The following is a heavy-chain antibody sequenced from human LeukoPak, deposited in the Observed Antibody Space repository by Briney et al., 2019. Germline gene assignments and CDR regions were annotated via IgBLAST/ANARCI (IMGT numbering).Heavy chain of an antibody. J-gene: IGHJ4*02. V-gene: IGHV3-33*01. CDR3: ARDLGIAGAGNSDY. D-gene: IGHD6-13*01. CDR2: IWYDGSNK. CDR1: GFTFSSYG. Sequence: PGGSLRLSCAASGFTFSSYGMHWVRQAPGKGLEWVAVIWYDGSNKYYADSVKGRFTISRDNSKNTLYLQMNSLRAEDTAVYYCARDLGIAGAGNSDYWGQGTLVTVSS.